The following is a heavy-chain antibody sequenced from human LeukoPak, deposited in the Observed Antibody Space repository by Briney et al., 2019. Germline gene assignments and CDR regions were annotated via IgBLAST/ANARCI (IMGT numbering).Heavy chain of an antibody. CDR2: INHSGST. Sequence: SETLSLTCAVYGGSFSGYYWSWIRQPPGKGLEWIGEINHSGSTGYNPSLKSRVTISVDTSKNQFSLKLSSVTAADTAVYHCARGSSSYWQGYQAIKKAPKREGYYMDVWGKGTTVTVSS. D-gene: IGHD2-2*01. CDR3: ARGSSSYWQGYQAIKKAPKREGYYMDV. V-gene: IGHV4-34*01. CDR1: GGSFSGYY. J-gene: IGHJ6*03.